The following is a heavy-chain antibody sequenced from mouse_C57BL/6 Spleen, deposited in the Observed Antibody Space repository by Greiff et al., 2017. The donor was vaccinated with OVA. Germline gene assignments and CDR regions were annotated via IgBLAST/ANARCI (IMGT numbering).Heavy chain of an antibody. CDR1: GYTFTSYW. J-gene: IGHJ2*01. D-gene: IGHD1-1*01. V-gene: IGHV1-55*01. Sequence: VKLMEPGAELVKPGASVKMSCKASGYTFTSYWITWVKQRPGQGLEWIGDIYPGSGSTNYNEKFKSKATLTVDTSSSTAYMQLSSLTSEDSAVYYCARDITTVVAKGFDYWGQGTTLTVSS. CDR3: ARDITTVVAKGFDY. CDR2: IYPGSGST.